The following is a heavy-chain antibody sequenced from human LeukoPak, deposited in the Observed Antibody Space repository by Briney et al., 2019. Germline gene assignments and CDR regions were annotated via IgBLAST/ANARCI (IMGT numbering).Heavy chain of an antibody. V-gene: IGHV3-21*01. CDR2: ISSSSSYI. CDR1: XFTFXXXS. D-gene: IGHD3-16*02. Sequence: XRLSXXXXXFTFXXXSMNWVRQXPGKGLEWVSSISSSSSYIYYADSVKGRFTISRDNAKNSLYLQMSSLRAEDTAVYYCARDRWDYVWGSYRYTTDYWGQGTLVTVSS. J-gene: IGHJ4*02. CDR3: ARDRWDYVWGSYRYTTDY.